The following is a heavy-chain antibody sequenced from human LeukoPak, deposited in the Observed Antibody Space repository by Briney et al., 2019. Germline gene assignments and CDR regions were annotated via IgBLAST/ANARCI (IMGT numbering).Heavy chain of an antibody. V-gene: IGHV1-18*01. J-gene: IGHJ4*02. D-gene: IGHD2-2*02. CDR2: ISVYNGNT. Sequence: ASVKVSCKASGYTFANFVITWVRQAAGQGLEWMGWISVYNGNTHYAPNLQGRVTLTTDTSTRTVYMELRSLRSDDTALYYWARTCSSSRCYMVHWGQGTLVTVSS. CDR3: ARTCSSSRCYMVH. CDR1: GYTFANFV.